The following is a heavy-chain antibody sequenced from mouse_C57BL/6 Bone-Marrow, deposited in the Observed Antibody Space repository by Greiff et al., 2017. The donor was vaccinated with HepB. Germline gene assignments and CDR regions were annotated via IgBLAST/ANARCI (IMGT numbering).Heavy chain of an antibody. D-gene: IGHD2-3*01. CDR1: GFNFSSYA. CDR2: ISSGGDYI. Sequence: EVKLMESGAGLVKPGGSLKLSCAASGFNFSSYAMSWVRQTPEKRLEWVAYISSGGDYIYYADTVKGRFTISRDNARNTLYLQMSSLKSEDTAMYYCTRECDGYYWYFDVWGTGTTVTVSS. CDR3: TRECDGYYWYFDV. V-gene: IGHV5-9-1*02. J-gene: IGHJ1*03.